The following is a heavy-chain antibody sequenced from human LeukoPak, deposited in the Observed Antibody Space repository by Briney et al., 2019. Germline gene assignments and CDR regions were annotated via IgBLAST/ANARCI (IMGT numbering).Heavy chain of an antibody. Sequence: GGSLRLSCAASGFTFSSYTMNWARQAPGKGLEWVSAISGSGGSTYYADSVKGRFTISRDNSKNTLYLQMNSLRAEDTAVYYCAKDRPMSEHFFDYWGQGTLVTVSS. CDR1: GFTFSSYT. CDR3: AKDRPMSEHFFDY. D-gene: IGHD3-3*02. J-gene: IGHJ4*02. V-gene: IGHV3-23*01. CDR2: ISGSGGST.